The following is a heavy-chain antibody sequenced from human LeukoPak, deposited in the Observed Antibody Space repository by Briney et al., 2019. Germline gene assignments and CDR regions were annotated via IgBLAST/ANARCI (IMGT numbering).Heavy chain of an antibody. Sequence: GGSLRLSCAASGFTVSSNYMSWVRQAPGKGLEWVSVIYSGGSTYYADSVKGRFTISRDNSKNTLYLQMNSLRAEDTAVYYCARSKKYYDILTGYSPLGFDPWGQGTLVTVSS. V-gene: IGHV3-66*01. D-gene: IGHD3-9*01. CDR3: ARSKKYYDILTGYSPLGFDP. CDR2: IYSGGST. CDR1: GFTVSSNY. J-gene: IGHJ5*02.